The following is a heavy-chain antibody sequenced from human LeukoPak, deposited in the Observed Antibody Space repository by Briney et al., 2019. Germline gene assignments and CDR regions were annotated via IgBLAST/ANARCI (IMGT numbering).Heavy chain of an antibody. CDR3: ARVKGTYFDY. D-gene: IGHD1-1*01. V-gene: IGHV3-48*01. J-gene: IGHJ4*02. CDR2: ISASGSNI. Sequence: GGSLRLSCTVSGFPLSSYSMNWFRQAPGKGQEWVAYISASGSNIYYVDSVMGRFTVSRDNPKSSLFLQMNSPRAEDTAVYYCARVKGTYFDYWGQGALVTVSS. CDR1: GFPLSSYS.